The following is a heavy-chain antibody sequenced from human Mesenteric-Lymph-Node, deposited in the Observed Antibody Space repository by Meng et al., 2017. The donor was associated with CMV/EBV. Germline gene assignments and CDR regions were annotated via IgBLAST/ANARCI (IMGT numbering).Heavy chain of an antibody. J-gene: IGHJ4*02. Sequence: ETLSLTCAASEFTFSNYWMTWVRQAPGKGLEWVANIKQDGSEKFYVDSVKGRFTISRDNAKNSLYLQMNSLRAEDTAVYYCARALWFSRAYFDYWGQGTLVTVSS. D-gene: IGHD5-18*01. CDR1: EFTFSNYW. CDR2: IKQDGSEK. CDR3: ARALWFSRAYFDY. V-gene: IGHV3-7*01.